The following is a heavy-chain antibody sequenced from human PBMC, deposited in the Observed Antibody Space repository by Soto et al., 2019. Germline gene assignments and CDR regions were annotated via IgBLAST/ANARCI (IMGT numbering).Heavy chain of an antibody. CDR3: ARGGQDFWSGPFDY. J-gene: IGHJ4*02. CDR2: IDTSGST. V-gene: IGHV4-4*07. Sequence: SETLSLTCTVSGGSISNYYCNWIRQPAGKGLEWIGRIDTSGSTNYNPSLKSRVTMSVDTSKQEFSLKLSSVTAADTALYYCARGGQDFWSGPFDYWGRGALVTVS. D-gene: IGHD3-3*01. CDR1: GGSISNYY.